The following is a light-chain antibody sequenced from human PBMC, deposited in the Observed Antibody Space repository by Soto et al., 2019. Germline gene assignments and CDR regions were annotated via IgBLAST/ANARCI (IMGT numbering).Light chain of an antibody. V-gene: IGKV3-11*01. J-gene: IGKJ2*01. CDR2: DAS. Sequence: EIVLTQSPATLSLSPGERATLSCRASQSISLYVAWYQQKPGQAPRLLLYDASNRATGIPARFSGSGSGTDFPLPISSLEPEDFAVDYCQPRSNWPPGYTFGQGTKLEI. CDR3: QPRSNWPPGYT. CDR1: QSISLY.